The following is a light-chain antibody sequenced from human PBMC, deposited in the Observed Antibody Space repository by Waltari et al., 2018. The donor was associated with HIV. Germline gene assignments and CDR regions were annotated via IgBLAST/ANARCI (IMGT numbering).Light chain of an antibody. Sequence: QSVLTPPPSASGTPGQRVTISSSASSSNIGSNTVTWYQQLPGPAPKLLLYSNNQRPSGVPDRFSGSKSGTSASLAISGLQSEDEADYYCTAWDDGLSDPVFGGGTKLTVL. CDR3: TAWDDGLSDPV. CDR1: SSNIGSNT. CDR2: SNN. V-gene: IGLV1-44*01. J-gene: IGLJ3*02.